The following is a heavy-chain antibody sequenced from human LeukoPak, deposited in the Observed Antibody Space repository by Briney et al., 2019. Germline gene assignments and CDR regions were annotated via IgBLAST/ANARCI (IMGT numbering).Heavy chain of an antibody. CDR1: CGSIRGYY. V-gene: IGHV4-4*08. Sequence: SETLSLTCTGSCGSIRGYYWSWIRQPPGKGLEWIGYVYNSDYTKYKPSLQGRVSIFFDTSKSQFSLTLTSVTAADTAVYYCARNLGSSFSYLFDYWGQGTLVTVSS. D-gene: IGHD3-3*02. CDR2: VYNSDYT. J-gene: IGHJ4*02. CDR3: ARNLGSSFSYLFDY.